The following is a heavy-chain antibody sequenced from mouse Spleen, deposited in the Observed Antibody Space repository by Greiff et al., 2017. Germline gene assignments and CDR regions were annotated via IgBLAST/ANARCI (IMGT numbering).Heavy chain of an antibody. D-gene: IGHD1-1*01. V-gene: IGHV6-6*01. CDR2: IRNKANNHAT. Sequence: EVQLVESGGGLVQPGGSMKLSCAASGFTFSDAWMDWVRQSPEKGLEWVAEIRNKANNHATYYAESVKGRFTISRDDSKSSVYLQMNSLRAEDTGIYYCTRNYDGSYDYAMDYWGQGTSVTVSS. CDR3: TRNYDGSYDYAMDY. J-gene: IGHJ4*01. CDR1: GFTFSDAW.